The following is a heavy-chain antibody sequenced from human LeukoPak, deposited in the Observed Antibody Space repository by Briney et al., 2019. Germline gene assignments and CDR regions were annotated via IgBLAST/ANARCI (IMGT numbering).Heavy chain of an antibody. J-gene: IGHJ4*02. V-gene: IGHV3-7*01. CDR3: ASDIVVVVAATRDY. Sequence: GGSLRLSCAASGFTFSSYWMSWVRQAPGKGLEWVANIKQDGSEKYYVDSVKGRFTISRDNSKNTLYLQMNSLRAEDTAVYYCASDIVVVVAATRDYWGQGTLVTVSS. CDR2: IKQDGSEK. D-gene: IGHD2-15*01. CDR1: GFTFSSYW.